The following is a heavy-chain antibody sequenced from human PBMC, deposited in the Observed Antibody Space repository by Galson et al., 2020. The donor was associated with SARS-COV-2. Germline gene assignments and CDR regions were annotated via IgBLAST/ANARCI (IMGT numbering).Heavy chain of an antibody. D-gene: IGHD1-26*01. V-gene: IGHV3-49*03. CDR3: TRAPDWELPDI. CDR1: GFTVGDYV. CDR2: IRSKAHGGTT. Sequence: GESLKISCTTSGFTVGDYVMSWHRQAPGKGLEFVGFIRSKAHGGTTEYAASVKGRFIISRDDSKSIGYLQMNSLKTEDTAVYYCTRAPDWELPDIWGQGTQVTVSS. J-gene: IGHJ4*02.